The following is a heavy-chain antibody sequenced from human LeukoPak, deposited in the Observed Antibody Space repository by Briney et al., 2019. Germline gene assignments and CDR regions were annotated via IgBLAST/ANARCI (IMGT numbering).Heavy chain of an antibody. CDR2: IYYSGST. Sequence: SETLSLTCTVSGGSISSYYWSWIRQPPGKGLEWIGYIYYSGSTNYNPSLKSRVTISVDTSKNQFPLKLSSVTAADTAVYYCARVPSSSWTGYFDYWGQGTLVTVSS. J-gene: IGHJ4*02. CDR1: GGSISSYY. CDR3: ARVPSSSWTGYFDY. V-gene: IGHV4-59*01. D-gene: IGHD6-13*01.